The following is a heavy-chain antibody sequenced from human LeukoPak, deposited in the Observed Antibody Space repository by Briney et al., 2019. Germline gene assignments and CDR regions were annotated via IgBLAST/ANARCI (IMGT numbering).Heavy chain of an antibody. CDR2: ISSSGNT. J-gene: IGHJ4*02. CDR3: VKGRMSEDGLDF. D-gene: IGHD5-24*01. CDR1: GFTFGRSA. V-gene: IGHV3-23*01. Sequence: GGSLRLSCEASGFTFGRSAMTWVRQTPGKGLEWFSSISSSGNTYYADSVKGRFTISRDNSKNLVYLQMNGLRAEDTAIYYCVKGRMSEDGLDFWGQGSLVTVSS.